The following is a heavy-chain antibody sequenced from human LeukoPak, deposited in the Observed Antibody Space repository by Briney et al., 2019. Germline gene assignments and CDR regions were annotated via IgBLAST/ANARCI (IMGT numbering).Heavy chain of an antibody. Sequence: GGSLRLSCAASGFTFSSYALSWVRQAPGKGLERVSIIHSAGKTYYADSVKGRFTLSRDSSKNTLYLQMNSLSAEDTAVYYCARDNRDNSAYHYWGQGTLVTVSS. J-gene: IGHJ4*02. CDR2: IHSAGKT. CDR1: GFTFSSYA. D-gene: IGHD3-22*01. CDR3: ARDNRDNSAYHY. V-gene: IGHV3-66*01.